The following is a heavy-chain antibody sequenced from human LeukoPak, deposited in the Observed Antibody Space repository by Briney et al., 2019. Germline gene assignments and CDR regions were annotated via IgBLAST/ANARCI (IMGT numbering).Heavy chain of an antibody. J-gene: IGHJ4*02. CDR2: IKDDGSDK. Sequence: GGSLRLSCGTSGFTLSDSWMSWFRQAPGQGLEWVASIKDDGSDKYYLDSVRGRFTISRDNAEDSLYLQLDDLRAEDTAVFYCARHLLRGQNFDYWGQGTLVTVSS. CDR3: ARHLLRGQNFDY. CDR1: GFTLSDSW. V-gene: IGHV3-7*01.